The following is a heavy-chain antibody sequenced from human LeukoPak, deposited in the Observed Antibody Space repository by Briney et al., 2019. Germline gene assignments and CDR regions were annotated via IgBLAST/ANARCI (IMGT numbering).Heavy chain of an antibody. CDR2: IIPIFGTA. D-gene: IGHD3-22*01. Sequence: SVKVSCKASGGTFSSYAISWVRQAPGQGLEWMGRIIPIFGTANYAQKFQGRVTITTDESTSTAYMELSSLKSEDTAVYYCARGDSSGYSYWGQGTLVTVSS. CDR3: ARGDSSGYSY. V-gene: IGHV1-69*05. CDR1: GGTFSSYA. J-gene: IGHJ4*02.